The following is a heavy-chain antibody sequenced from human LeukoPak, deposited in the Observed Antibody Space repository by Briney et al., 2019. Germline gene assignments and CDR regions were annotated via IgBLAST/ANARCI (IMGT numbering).Heavy chain of an antibody. Sequence: PGGSLRLSCAASGFTFNAYSMGWVRQAPGKGLEWVSFISGDGGTTFYADSVKGRFTISRVNSQSTLYLQVRSLTAEDTALYYCAKQAAIKSGAFDSWGQGTLVTVSS. D-gene: IGHD2-2*01. CDR3: AKQAAIKSGAFDS. V-gene: IGHV3-23*01. CDR1: GFTFNAYS. J-gene: IGHJ4*02. CDR2: ISGDGGTT.